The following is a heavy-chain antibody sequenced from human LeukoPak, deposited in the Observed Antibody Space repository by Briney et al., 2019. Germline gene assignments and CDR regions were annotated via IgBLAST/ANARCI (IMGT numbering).Heavy chain of an antibody. CDR3: AREHAGAYDFWSGYYIAPNWFDP. CDR1: GGTFSSYA. D-gene: IGHD3-3*01. CDR2: IIPIFGTA. Sequence: SVTVSCKASGGTFSSYAISWVRQAPGQGLEWMGGIIPIFGTANYAQKFQGRVTITADESTSTAYMELSSLRAEDTAVYYCAREHAGAYDFWSGYYIAPNWFDPWGQGTLVTVSS. J-gene: IGHJ5*02. V-gene: IGHV1-69*01.